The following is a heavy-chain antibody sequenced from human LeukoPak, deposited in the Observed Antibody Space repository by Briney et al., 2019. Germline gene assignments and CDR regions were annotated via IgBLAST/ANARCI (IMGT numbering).Heavy chain of an antibody. D-gene: IGHD3-22*01. CDR2: ISGSSIYI. Sequence: GGSLRLSCAASGFTFSTYSMNWVRQAPGKGLEWVSSISGSSIYIYYADSVKGRFTISRDNAKNSLYLQMNSPRAEDTAVYYCARDPPYSDSSGYYYDHWGQGTLVTVSS. V-gene: IGHV3-21*01. CDR1: GFTFSTYS. J-gene: IGHJ5*02. CDR3: ARDPPYSDSSGYYYDH.